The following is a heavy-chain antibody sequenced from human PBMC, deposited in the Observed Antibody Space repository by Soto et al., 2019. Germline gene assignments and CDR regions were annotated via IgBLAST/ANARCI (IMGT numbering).Heavy chain of an antibody. V-gene: IGHV1-8*01. D-gene: IGHD3-16*01. J-gene: IGHJ6*02. CDR2: MNPNSGNT. CDR1: AYTCTGYD. Sequence: ASVKVSCKASAYTCTGYDINWVRQATGQGLEWMGWMNPNSGNTGYAQKFQGRVTMTRNTSISTAYMELNSLRDDDTAVYYCARDLGRGYGMDVWGQGTTVTVSS. CDR3: ARDLGRGYGMDV.